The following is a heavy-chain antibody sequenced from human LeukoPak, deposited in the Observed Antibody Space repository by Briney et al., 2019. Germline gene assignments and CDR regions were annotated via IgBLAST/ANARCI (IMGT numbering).Heavy chain of an antibody. V-gene: IGHV3-23*01. D-gene: IGHD6-13*01. J-gene: IGHJ4*02. CDR3: AKDHGSSDWYYFDY. CDR1: GITFSSYA. CDR2: ISGSGRST. Sequence: GGSLRLSCAASGITFSSYAMSWVRQAPGKGLEWVSGISGSGRSTFYADSVKGRFTISRDNSKNTLYLQMNSLRAADTAVYYCAKDHGSSDWYYFDYWGQGTLVTVSS.